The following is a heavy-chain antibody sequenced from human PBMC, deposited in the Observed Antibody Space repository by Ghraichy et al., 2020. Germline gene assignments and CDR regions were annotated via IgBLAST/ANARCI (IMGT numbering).Heavy chain of an antibody. CDR1: GGSIISGGYY. D-gene: IGHD3-10*01. J-gene: IGHJ6*02. CDR3: ASHIAMVRGPYIMDV. CDR2: IYYTGKT. V-gene: IGHV4-31*03. Sequence: SETLSLTCTVSGGSIISGGYYWSWIRQHPGKGLEWIGYIYYTGKTYYNPSLKSRVTISLDTSKNQFSLKLNSVTAADTAVYYCASHIAMVRGPYIMDVWGQGTTVTVSS.